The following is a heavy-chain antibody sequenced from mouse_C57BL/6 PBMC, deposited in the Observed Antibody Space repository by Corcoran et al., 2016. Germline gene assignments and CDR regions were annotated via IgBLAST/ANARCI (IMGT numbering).Heavy chain of an antibody. J-gene: IGHJ2*01. Sequence: EVQLQQSGPELVKPGASVKISCKASGYTFTDYYMNWVKQSHGKSLEWIGDINPTNGGNSYNQKVKGKATLTVDKSSSTAYMELRSLTAEDSAVDYCARGTYYSNLDYWGQGTTLTVSS. CDR3: ARGTYYSNLDY. D-gene: IGHD2-5*01. V-gene: IGHV1-26*01. CDR1: GYTFTDYY. CDR2: INPTNGGN.